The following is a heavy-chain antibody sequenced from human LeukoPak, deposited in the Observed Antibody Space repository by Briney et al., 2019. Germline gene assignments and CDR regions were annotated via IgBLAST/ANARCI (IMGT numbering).Heavy chain of an antibody. V-gene: IGHV4-59*01. Sequence: PSETLSLTCTVSGGSISSYYWSWIRQPPGKGLEWIGNIYYSGSTNYNPSLKSRVTILVDTSKNQFSLKLSSVTAADTAVYYCAREGDNGSYLYWGQGILVTVSS. CDR3: AREGDNGSYLY. CDR2: IYYSGST. D-gene: IGHD1-26*01. CDR1: GGSISSYY. J-gene: IGHJ4*02.